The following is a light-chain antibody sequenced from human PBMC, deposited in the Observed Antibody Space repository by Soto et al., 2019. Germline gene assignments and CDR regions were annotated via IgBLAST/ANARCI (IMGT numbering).Light chain of an antibody. CDR3: HQYGSSPGT. CDR2: GAS. Sequence: EIVLTQSPGTLSLSPGERATLSCRASQSVSSSYLAWYQQKPGQAPRLLIYGASSRATVIPDRFSGSGSGTDFTLTISRLEPEDFAVYYCHQYGSSPGTFGQGAQGEIK. V-gene: IGKV3-20*01. J-gene: IGKJ1*01. CDR1: QSVSSSY.